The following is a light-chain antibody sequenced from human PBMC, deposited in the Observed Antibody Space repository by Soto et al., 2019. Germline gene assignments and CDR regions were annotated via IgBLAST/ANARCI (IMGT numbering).Light chain of an antibody. V-gene: IGLV1-44*01. CDR2: NNN. CDR3: AAWDDSLNSWV. CDR1: SSNIGGDT. Sequence: QSVLAQPPSASGTPGQRVTISCSGSSSNIGGDTVNWYQQLPGTAPTLLIYNNNQRRSGVPARFSGSKSGTSASLAISGLQSDDEDDYYCAAWDDSLNSWVFGGGTKLTVL. J-gene: IGLJ3*02.